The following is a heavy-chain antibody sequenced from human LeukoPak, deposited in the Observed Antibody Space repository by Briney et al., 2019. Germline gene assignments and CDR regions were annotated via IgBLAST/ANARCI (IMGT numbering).Heavy chain of an antibody. Sequence: LRLSCAASGFTFSSYEMNWVRQAPGKGLEWTGEINHSGSTNYNPSLKSRVTISVDTSKNQFSLKLSSVTAADTAVYYCAREHPYYYDSSGYYSPFDYWGQGTLVTVSS. CDR1: GFTFSSYE. J-gene: IGHJ4*02. CDR3: AREHPYYYDSSGYYSPFDY. D-gene: IGHD3-22*01. V-gene: IGHV4-34*01. CDR2: INHSGST.